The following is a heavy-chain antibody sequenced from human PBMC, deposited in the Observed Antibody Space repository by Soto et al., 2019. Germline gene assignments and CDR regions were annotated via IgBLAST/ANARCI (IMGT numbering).Heavy chain of an antibody. CDR2: FIPVYRTL. CDR3: ATGVIWIGYFTVDS. J-gene: IGHJ4*02. V-gene: IGHV1-69*01. D-gene: IGHD3-3*01. CDR1: GGSFGKSA. Sequence: VKVSCKASGGSFGKSAINWVRQTPGQGLEWLGGFIPVYRTLNYAQKFQGRVTITADESTGTAYMTLSSLASDDTAVYYCATGVIWIGYFTVDSWGQGTRVTVSS.